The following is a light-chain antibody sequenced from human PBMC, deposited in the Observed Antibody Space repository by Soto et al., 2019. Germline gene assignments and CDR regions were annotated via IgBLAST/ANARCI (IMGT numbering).Light chain of an antibody. V-gene: IGLV2-14*01. J-gene: IGLJ1*01. CDR3: FSFTTTSTHV. CDR1: SSDIGACDY. Sequence: QSALTQPASLSGSPGQSITISCTGTSSDIGACDYVSWFQQHPGKAPKLMISEVNNRPSGVSNRFSGSKSGNTAYLTISGLQVEDEAEYFSFSFTTTSTHVLGTGTKVTVL. CDR2: EVN.